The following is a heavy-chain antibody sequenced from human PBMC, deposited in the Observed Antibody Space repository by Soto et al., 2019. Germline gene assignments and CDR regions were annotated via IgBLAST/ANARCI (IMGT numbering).Heavy chain of an antibody. CDR2: INPNSRGT. V-gene: IGHV1-2*02. CDR1: GYTFSGYY. CDR3: ARSLTEGYCTITGCYTRPLYGMEV. J-gene: IGHJ6*02. D-gene: IGHD2-2*02. Sequence: ASVKVSSKASGYTFSGYYIHWLRQAPGQGLEWMGWINPNSRGTNYAQKFQGRVTVTRDTPTSTAYMELSRLTSDYTAVYYCARSLTEGYCTITGCYTRPLYGMEVWGQGTTVTVSS.